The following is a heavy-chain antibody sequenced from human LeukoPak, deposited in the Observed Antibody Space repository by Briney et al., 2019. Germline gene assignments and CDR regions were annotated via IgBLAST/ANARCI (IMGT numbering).Heavy chain of an antibody. CDR1: GFTFSSYA. J-gene: IGHJ4*02. CDR3: ARGFCSSAYCYQGPFDF. D-gene: IGHD2-2*01. CDR2: ISGSGGST. V-gene: IGHV3-23*01. Sequence: PGGSLRLSCAASGFTFSSYAMSWVRQAPGKGLEWVSAISGSGGSTYYADSVKGRFTTSRDNSKNTLYLQMNSLRAEDTAVYYCARGFCSSAYCYQGPFDFWGQGTLVTVSS.